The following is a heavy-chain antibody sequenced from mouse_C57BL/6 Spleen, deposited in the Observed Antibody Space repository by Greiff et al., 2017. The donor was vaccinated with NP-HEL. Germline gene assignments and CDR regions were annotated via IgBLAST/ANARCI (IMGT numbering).Heavy chain of an antibody. CDR3: AGDYDDYAMDY. V-gene: IGHV1-64*01. J-gene: IGHJ4*01. CDR1: GYTFTSYW. D-gene: IGHD2-4*01. Sequence: QVQLKQPGAELVKPGASVKLSCKASGYTFTSYWMHWVKQRPGQGLEWIGMIHPNSGSTNYNEKFKSKATLTVDKSSSTAYMQLSSLTSEDSAVYYCAGDYDDYAMDYWGQGTSVTVSS. CDR2: IHPNSGST.